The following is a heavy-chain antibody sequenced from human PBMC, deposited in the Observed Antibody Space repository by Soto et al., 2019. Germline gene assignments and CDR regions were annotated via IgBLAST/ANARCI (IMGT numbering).Heavy chain of an antibody. J-gene: IGHJ5*01. CDR1: GFTFVNYG. V-gene: IGHV3-30*03. Sequence: QLVESGGGVVQPGRSLRLSCGASGFTFVNYGMHWVRQAPGKGLEWVAVISYDGSNYYYADSVKGRFTISRDNSKNTLYLQINRLRADDTALYYCASAFYSSTWFACWGQGTLVTVSS. CDR3: ASAFYSSTWFAC. D-gene: IGHD6-13*01. CDR2: ISYDGSNY.